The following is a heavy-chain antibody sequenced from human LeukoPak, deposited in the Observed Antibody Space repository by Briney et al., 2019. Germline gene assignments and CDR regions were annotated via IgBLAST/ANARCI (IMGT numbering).Heavy chain of an antibody. CDR1: GYTFITYA. Sequence: ASVKVSCKASGYTFITYAMNWVRQAPGQGLEWMGWINTNTGNPTYAQGFAGRFVFSLDTSVSTAYLQISSLKAEDTAVYYRARRVRGVMEGEVRHYFDLWGQGTLVTVSS. J-gene: IGHJ4*02. CDR2: INTNTGNP. CDR3: ARRVRGVMEGEVRHYFDL. V-gene: IGHV7-4-1*02. D-gene: IGHD3-10*01.